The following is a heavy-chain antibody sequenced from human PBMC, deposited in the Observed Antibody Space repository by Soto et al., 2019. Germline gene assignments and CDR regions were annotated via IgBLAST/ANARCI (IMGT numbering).Heavy chain of an antibody. Sequence: EVQLVESGGGLVQPGGSLRLSCSASGFMFSESTIYWVRQVPGKGLEAISAVSTSGRSTYYADSVKDRFTISRDNSKNTLFLQMGSLRPEDTAIYYCVKQAHGLDGVAFDYWGQGTQVTVAS. D-gene: IGHD2-15*01. V-gene: IGHV3-64D*06. CDR2: VSTSGRST. CDR3: VKQAHGLDGVAFDY. J-gene: IGHJ4*02. CDR1: GFMFSEST.